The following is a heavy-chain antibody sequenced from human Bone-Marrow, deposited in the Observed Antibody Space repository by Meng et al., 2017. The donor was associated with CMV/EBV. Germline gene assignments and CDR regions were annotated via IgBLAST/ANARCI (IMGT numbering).Heavy chain of an antibody. D-gene: IGHD2-2*01. CDR3: AREVTGCSSTSCYYITGMDV. J-gene: IGHJ6*02. Sequence: ASVKVSCKASGYTFTGYYMHWVRQAPGQGLEWMGWINPNSGGTNYAQKFQGRVTMTRDTSISTAYMELSRLRSDDTAVYYCAREVTGCSSTSCYYITGMDVWGQGTTGTVSS. V-gene: IGHV1-2*02. CDR2: INPNSGGT. CDR1: GYTFTGYY.